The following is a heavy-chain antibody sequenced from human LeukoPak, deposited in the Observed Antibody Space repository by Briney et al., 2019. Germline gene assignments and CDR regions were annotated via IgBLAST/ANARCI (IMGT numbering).Heavy chain of an antibody. J-gene: IGHJ3*02. Sequence: SETLSLTCTVSGGSISSYYWSWIRQPPGKGLEWIGYIYYSGSTNYNPSLKSRVTISVDTSKNQFSLKLSSVTAADTAVYYCARNGVRDAFDIWGQGTMVTVSS. CDR3: ARNGVRDAFDI. V-gene: IGHV4-59*01. D-gene: IGHD3-10*01. CDR2: IYYSGST. CDR1: GGSISSYY.